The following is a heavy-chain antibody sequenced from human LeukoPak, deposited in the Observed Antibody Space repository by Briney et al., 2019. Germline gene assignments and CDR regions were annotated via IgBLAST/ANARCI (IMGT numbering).Heavy chain of an antibody. CDR1: GGSISSYY. V-gene: IGHV4-59*08. CDR3: AIAQYSGSYYY. J-gene: IGHJ4*02. Sequence: SETLSLTCTVSGGSISSYYWSWIRQPPGKGLEWIGYIYYSGSTNYNPSLKSRVTISVDTSKNQFSLKLSSVTAADTAVYYCAIAQYSGSYYYWGQGTLVTVSS. CDR2: IYYSGST. D-gene: IGHD1-26*01.